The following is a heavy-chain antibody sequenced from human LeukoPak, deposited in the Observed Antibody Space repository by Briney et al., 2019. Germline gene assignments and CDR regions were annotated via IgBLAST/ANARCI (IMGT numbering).Heavy chain of an antibody. D-gene: IGHD3-22*01. V-gene: IGHV3-23*01. Sequence: AGGSLRLSCAASGLTFGSYAMSWVRQAPGKGLEWVSAISGSGGSTYYADSVKGRFTISRDNSKNTLYLQMNSLRAEDTAVYYCAKRLYYYDSSGYLDYWGQGTLVTVSS. CDR2: ISGSGGST. CDR3: AKRLYYYDSSGYLDY. J-gene: IGHJ4*02. CDR1: GLTFGSYA.